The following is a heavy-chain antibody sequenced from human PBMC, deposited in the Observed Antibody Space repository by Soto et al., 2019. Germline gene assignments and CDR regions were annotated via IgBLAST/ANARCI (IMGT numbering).Heavy chain of an antibody. Sequence: SETLSLTCTVSGGSISSYYWSWIRQPPGKGLEWIGYIYYSRSTNYNPSLKSRVTISVDTSKNQFSLKLSSVTAADTAVYYCARHDYDILTGYYSPFDYWGQGTLVTVSS. CDR3: ARHDYDILTGYYSPFDY. V-gene: IGHV4-59*08. CDR2: IYYSRST. D-gene: IGHD3-9*01. J-gene: IGHJ4*02. CDR1: GGSISSYY.